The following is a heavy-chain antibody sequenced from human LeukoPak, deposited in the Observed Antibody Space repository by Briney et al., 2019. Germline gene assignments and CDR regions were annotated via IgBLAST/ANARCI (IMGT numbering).Heavy chain of an antibody. V-gene: IGHV4-59*08. J-gene: IGHJ6*02. CDR1: GGSISSYY. D-gene: IGHD5-24*01. CDR2: IYYSGST. CDR3: ASGNRDGYNYYYYYGMDV. Sequence: SETLSLTCTVSGGSISSYYWSWIRQPPGKGLEWIGYIYYSGSTNYNPSLKSRVTISVDTSKNQFSLKLSSVTAADTAVYYCASGNRDGYNYYYYYGMDVWGQGTTVAVSS.